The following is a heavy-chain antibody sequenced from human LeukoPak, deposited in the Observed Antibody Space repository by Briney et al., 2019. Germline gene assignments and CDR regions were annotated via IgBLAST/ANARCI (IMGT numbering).Heavy chain of an antibody. CDR1: GFTFSSYN. CDR3: ARDGRSGNFDK. J-gene: IGHJ4*02. D-gene: IGHD1-26*01. Sequence: GGSLRLSCAASGFTFSSYNMNWVRQAPGKGLEWVSSISSSSSYIYYADSVKGRFTISRDNAKNSLYLQMNSLRAEDTAVYYCARDGRSGNFDKWGQGTLVSVSS. V-gene: IGHV3-21*04. CDR2: ISSSSSYI.